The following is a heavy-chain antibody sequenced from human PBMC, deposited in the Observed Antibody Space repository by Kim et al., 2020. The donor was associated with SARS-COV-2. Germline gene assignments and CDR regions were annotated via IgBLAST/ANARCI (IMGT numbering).Heavy chain of an antibody. CDR2: ISSSSSTI. Sequence: GGSLRLSCAASGFTFSSYSMNWVRQAPGKGLEWVSYISSSSSTIYYADSVKGRFTISRDNAKNSLYLQMNSLRDEDTAVYYCARDSQQLESKSYYYYYGMDVWGQGTTVTVSS. J-gene: IGHJ6*02. CDR1: GFTFSSYS. V-gene: IGHV3-48*02. CDR3: ARDSQQLESKSYYYYYGMDV. D-gene: IGHD6-13*01.